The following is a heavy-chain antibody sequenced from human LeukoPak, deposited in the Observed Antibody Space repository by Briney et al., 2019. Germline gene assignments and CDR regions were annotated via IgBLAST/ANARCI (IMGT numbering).Heavy chain of an antibody. CDR2: INPNRGGT. Sequence: GASVKVSCKASGYTFTGYYMHWVRQAPGQGLERMGWINPNRGGTNYAQKFQGRVTMTRDTSISTAYMDLSRLRSDDTAVYYCARAGVWDYSDSSGYHNAAFDIWGQGTMVTVSS. V-gene: IGHV1-2*02. CDR1: GYTFTGYY. CDR3: ARAGVWDYSDSSGYHNAAFDI. D-gene: IGHD3-22*01. J-gene: IGHJ3*02.